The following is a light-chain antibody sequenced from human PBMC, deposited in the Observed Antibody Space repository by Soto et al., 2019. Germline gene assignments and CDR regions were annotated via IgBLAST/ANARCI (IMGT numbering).Light chain of an antibody. CDR1: QRVGTY. CDR3: QGRSNWAWT. CDR2: DAS. Sequence: EIVLTQSPATLSLSPGERATLSCRASQRVGTYLAWYQQKPGQAPRLLMYDASNRATGIPARFSGGGSGTDFTLTISSLEPEDFAVYYCQGRSNWAWTFGQGTKVEIK. V-gene: IGKV3-11*01. J-gene: IGKJ1*01.